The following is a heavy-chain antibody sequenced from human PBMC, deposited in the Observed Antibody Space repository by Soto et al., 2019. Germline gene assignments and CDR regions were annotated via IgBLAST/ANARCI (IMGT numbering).Heavy chain of an antibody. D-gene: IGHD3-16*02. CDR1: GFTFSSYG. Sequence: QVQLVESGGGVVQPGGSLRLSCAASGFTFSSYGMHWVRQAPGKGLEWVAFISYDGSNKYYADSVKGRFTISRDNSKNTLYLQMNMLRAEDTAGYYCAKDMITFGGVIVHYWGQGTLLTVSS. J-gene: IGHJ4*02. CDR2: ISYDGSNK. V-gene: IGHV3-30*18. CDR3: AKDMITFGGVIVHY.